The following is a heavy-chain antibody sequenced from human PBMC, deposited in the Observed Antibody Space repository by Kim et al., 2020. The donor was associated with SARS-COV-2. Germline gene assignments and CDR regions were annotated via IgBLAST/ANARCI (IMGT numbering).Heavy chain of an antibody. J-gene: IGHJ4*02. CDR1: GGSISSSSYY. Sequence: SETLSLTCTVSGGSISSSSYYWGWIRQPPGKGLEWIGSIYYSGSTYYNPSLKSRVTISVDTSKNQFSLKLSSVTAADTAVYYCFNLVHYFDYWGQGTLVTVSS. CDR3: FNLVHYFDY. V-gene: IGHV4-39*07. D-gene: IGHD3-10*01. CDR2: IYYSGST.